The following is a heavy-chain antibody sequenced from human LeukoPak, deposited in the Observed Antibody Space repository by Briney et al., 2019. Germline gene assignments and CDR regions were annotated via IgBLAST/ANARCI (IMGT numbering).Heavy chain of an antibody. V-gene: IGHV3-15*01. CDR1: GFAFSSYG. Sequence: PGRSLRLSCAASGFAFSSYGMHWVRQAPGKGLEWVGRIKSKAGGGTTDYGAPEKGRFTISRDDSLNTLYLQMNSLKTEDTAVYYCATDKQSWFGGDYWGQGTRVTVSS. J-gene: IGHJ4*02. D-gene: IGHD3-10*01. CDR2: IKSKAGGGTT. CDR3: ATDKQSWFGGDY.